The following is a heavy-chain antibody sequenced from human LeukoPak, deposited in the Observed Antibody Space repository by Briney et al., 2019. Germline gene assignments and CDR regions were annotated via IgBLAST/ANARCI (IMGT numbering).Heavy chain of an antibody. CDR3: ARQAYCGGDCYSEFDY. D-gene: IGHD2-21*02. J-gene: IGHJ4*02. Sequence: PSETLSLTCTVSGGSISSYYWSWIRQPPGKGLEWIGYIYYSGSTNYNPSLKSRVTISVDTSKNQFSLKLSSVTAADTAVYYCARQAYCGGDCYSEFDYWGQGTLVTVSS. CDR2: IYYSGST. CDR1: GGSISSYY. V-gene: IGHV4-59*08.